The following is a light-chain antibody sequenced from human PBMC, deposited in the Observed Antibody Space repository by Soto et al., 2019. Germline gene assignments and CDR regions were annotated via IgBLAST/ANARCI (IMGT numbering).Light chain of an antibody. V-gene: IGLV2-14*01. CDR3: SSYTSSSTLGV. J-gene: IGLJ3*02. CDR1: SSDVGGYNY. CDR2: DVS. Sequence: QSALTQPVSVSGSPGQPITISCTGTSSDVGGYNYVSWYQQHPGKAPKLMIYDVSNRPSGVSNRFSGSKSGNTASLTISGLQAEDEADYYCSSYTSSSTLGVFGGGTKLTVL.